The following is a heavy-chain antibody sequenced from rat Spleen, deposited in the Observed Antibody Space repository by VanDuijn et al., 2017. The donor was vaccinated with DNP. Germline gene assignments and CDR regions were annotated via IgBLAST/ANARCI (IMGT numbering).Heavy chain of an antibody. Sequence: EVQLVESGGGLVQPGRSLKLSCAASGFTFSNYGMAWVRQAPTKGLEWVATISPGGGTTYYGDSVKGRFTISRDNAKSTLYLQMDSLRSEDTATYYCARRKEGMGDYFDYWGQGVMVTVSS. V-gene: IGHV5S13*01. D-gene: IGHD1-11*01. CDR2: ISPGGGTT. CDR3: ARRKEGMGDYFDY. CDR1: GFTFSNYG. J-gene: IGHJ2*01.